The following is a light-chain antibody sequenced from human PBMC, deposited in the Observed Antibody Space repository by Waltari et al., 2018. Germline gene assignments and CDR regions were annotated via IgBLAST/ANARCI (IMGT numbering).Light chain of an antibody. CDR2: EVT. CDR1: SSDVGPYHF. Sequence: QSALTQPPSASGSPGQSVTISCTGSSSDVGPYHFVSWYQQHPGQAPKLMIYEVTKRPSGVPDRFSGSKSGNTASLSVSGLQAEDEADYYCTSYAGSDKLLFDGGTKLTVL. J-gene: IGLJ3*02. V-gene: IGLV2-8*01. CDR3: TSYAGSDKLL.